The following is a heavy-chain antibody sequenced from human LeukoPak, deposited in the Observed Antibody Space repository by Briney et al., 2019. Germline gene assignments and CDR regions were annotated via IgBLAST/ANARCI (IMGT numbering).Heavy chain of an antibody. CDR2: INHSGST. V-gene: IGHV4-34*01. Sequence: SETLSLTCAVYGGSFSGYYWSWIRQPPGKGLEWIGEINHSGSTDYNPSLKSRVTISVDTSKNQFSLKLSSVTAADTAVYYCARGPTLYYYDSSGTFDYWGQGTLVTVSS. J-gene: IGHJ4*02. CDR3: ARGPTLYYYDSSGTFDY. CDR1: GGSFSGYY. D-gene: IGHD3-22*01.